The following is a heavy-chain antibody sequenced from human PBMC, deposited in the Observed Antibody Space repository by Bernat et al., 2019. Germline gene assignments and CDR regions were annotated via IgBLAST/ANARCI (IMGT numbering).Heavy chain of an antibody. CDR1: GLSLTTSKVG. D-gene: IGHD6-13*01. CDR3: AHRGILSGSWDSGWLDL. CDR2: IYWDDDK. V-gene: IGHV2-5*02. Sequence: QITLKESGPTLVKPTQTLTLTCSFSGLSLTTSKVGVGWIRQPPGKALEWLAVIYWDDDKRYSPSLRSRLTISKDTSRNQVVLTMTNMDPVDTATYYCAHRGILSGSWDSGWLDLWGQGTLVTVSS. J-gene: IGHJ5*02.